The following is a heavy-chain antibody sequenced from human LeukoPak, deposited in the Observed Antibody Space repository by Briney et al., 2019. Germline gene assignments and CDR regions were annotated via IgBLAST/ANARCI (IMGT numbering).Heavy chain of an antibody. CDR2: ISSRSSYI. D-gene: IGHD3-9*01. V-gene: IGHV3-21*01. CDR1: GFTFSSYS. CDR3: AREREILRYFDWLLDY. Sequence: GGSLRLSCAASGFTFSSYSMNWVRQAPGKGLEWVSSISSRSSYIYYADSVKGRFTISRDNAKNSLYLQMNSLRAEDTAVYYCAREREILRYFDWLLDYWGQGTLVTVSS. J-gene: IGHJ4*02.